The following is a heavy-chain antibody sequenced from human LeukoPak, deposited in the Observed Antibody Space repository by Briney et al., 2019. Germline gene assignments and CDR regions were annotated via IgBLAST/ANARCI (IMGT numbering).Heavy chain of an antibody. V-gene: IGHV3-11*06. CDR3: ARADCGGDCYEASGYFDY. J-gene: IGHJ4*02. CDR2: ISSSSSYT. D-gene: IGHD2-21*02. Sequence: GGSLRLSCAASGFTFSDYYMSWIRQAPGKGLEWVSYISSSSSYTNYADSVKDRFTISRDNAKNSLYLQMNSLRAEDTAVYYCARADCGGDCYEASGYFDYWGQGTLVTVSS. CDR1: GFTFSDYY.